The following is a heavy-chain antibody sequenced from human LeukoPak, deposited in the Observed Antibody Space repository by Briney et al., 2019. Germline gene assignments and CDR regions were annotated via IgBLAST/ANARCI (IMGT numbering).Heavy chain of an antibody. D-gene: IGHD3-22*01. CDR3: ARADYYDSSGYCAFDY. Sequence: SQTLSLTCAISGDSVSSKSAAWNWIRQSPSRGLEWLGRTYYRSKWYNDYAVSVKSRITINPDTSKNQFSLQLNSVTPEDTAVYYCARADYYDSSGYCAFDYWGQGTLVTVSS. J-gene: IGHJ4*02. V-gene: IGHV6-1*01. CDR2: TYYRSKWYN. CDR1: GDSVSSKSAA.